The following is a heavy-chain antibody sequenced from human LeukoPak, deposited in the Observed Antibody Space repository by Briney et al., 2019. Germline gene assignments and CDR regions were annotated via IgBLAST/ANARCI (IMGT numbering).Heavy chain of an antibody. D-gene: IGHD6-19*01. CDR1: GGSISSYH. CDR2: IYTSGST. CDR3: ARDDPQWLVFFDY. J-gene: IGHJ4*02. V-gene: IGHV4-4*07. Sequence: SETLSLTCTVSGGSISSYHWSWIRLPAGKGLEWIGRIYTSGSTNYNPSLKSRVPMSVDTSKNQFSLKLSSVTAADTAVYYCARDDPQWLVFFDYWGQGTLVTVSS.